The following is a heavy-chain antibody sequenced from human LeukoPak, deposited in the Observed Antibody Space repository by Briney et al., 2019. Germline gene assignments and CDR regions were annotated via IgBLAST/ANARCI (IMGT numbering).Heavy chain of an antibody. CDR2: ISYDESNK. J-gene: IGHJ4*02. CDR3: ANKAAAGPSPLDY. V-gene: IGHV3-30*18. D-gene: IGHD6-13*01. Sequence: PGRSLRLSCAASGFTFSNFGMHWVRQAPGKGLEWVAIISYDESNKYYADSVKGRFSISRDNSKNTLYLQMNSLRAEDTAVYYCANKAAAGPSPLDYWGQGTLVTVSS. CDR1: GFTFSNFG.